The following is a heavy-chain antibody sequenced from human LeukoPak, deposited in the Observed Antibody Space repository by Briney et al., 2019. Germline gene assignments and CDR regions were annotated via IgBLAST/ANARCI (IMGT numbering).Heavy chain of an antibody. CDR2: IYYGGIT. CDR1: GGSIGSSSYY. D-gene: IGHD4-17*01. J-gene: IGHJ4*02. V-gene: IGHV4-39*07. Sequence: SETLSLTCTVSGGSIGSSSYYWGWIRQPPGKGLEWIGSIYYGGITFYNPSLKSRVTISVDTSKNQFSLKLSSVTAADTAVYYCARVPTVFHYFDYWGQGTLVTVSS. CDR3: ARVPTVFHYFDY.